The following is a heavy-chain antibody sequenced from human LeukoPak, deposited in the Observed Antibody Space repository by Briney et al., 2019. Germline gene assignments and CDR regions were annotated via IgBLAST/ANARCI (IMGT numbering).Heavy chain of an antibody. CDR1: GYTFTSYG. Sequence: ASVKVSCKASGYTFTSYGISWVRQAPGQGLEWMGWISAYNGNTNYAQKLQGRVTMTTDTSTSTAYMELRSLRSDDTAVYYCARDGYYYDSSGYYGEWGQGTLATVSS. CDR3: ARDGYYYDSSGYYGE. V-gene: IGHV1-18*01. D-gene: IGHD3-22*01. J-gene: IGHJ4*02. CDR2: ISAYNGNT.